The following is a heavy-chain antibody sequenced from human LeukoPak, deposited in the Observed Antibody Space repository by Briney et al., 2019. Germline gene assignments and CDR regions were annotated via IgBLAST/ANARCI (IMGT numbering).Heavy chain of an antibody. V-gene: IGHV4-34*01. CDR2: INHSGST. D-gene: IGHD3-10*01. J-gene: IGHJ4*02. CDR3: ARGRLYYYGSGSYGL. CDR1: GGSFSGYY. Sequence: PSETLSLTCAVYGGSFSGYYWSWIRQPPGKGLEWIGEINHSGSTNYNPSLKSRVTISVDTSKNQFSLKLSSVTAADTAVYYCARGRLYYYGSGSYGLWGQGTLVTVSS.